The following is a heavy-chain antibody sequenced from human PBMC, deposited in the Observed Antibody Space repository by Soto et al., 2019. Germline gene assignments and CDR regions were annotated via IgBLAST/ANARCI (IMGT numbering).Heavy chain of an antibody. D-gene: IGHD2-2*01. CDR1: GYTFTSYA. J-gene: IGHJ6*02. CDR2: IIPIFGTA. Sequence: SVKVSCKASGYTFTSYAMHCVRQAPGQRLEWMGGIIPIFGTANYAQKFQGRVTITADESTSTAYMELSSLRSEDTAVYYCAREQGPAAITGYYYGMDVWGQGTTVTVSS. CDR3: AREQGPAAITGYYYGMDV. V-gene: IGHV1-69*13.